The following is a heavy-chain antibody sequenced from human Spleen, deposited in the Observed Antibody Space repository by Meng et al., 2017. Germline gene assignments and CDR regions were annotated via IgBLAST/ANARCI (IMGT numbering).Heavy chain of an antibody. CDR2: IYSGDCDT. D-gene: IGHD3-10*01. J-gene: IGHJ5*01. CDR1: GYSFASYW. CDR3: ARTNFEYYATGRGNWFDS. V-gene: IGHV5-51*01. Sequence: GESLKISCKASGYSFASYWLGWVRQMPGAGLEWMGIIYSGDCDTRYSPSVQGQITISVDKSTSTAYMQTSSLKASDTAMYYCARTNFEYYATGRGNWFDSWGQGTLVTVSS.